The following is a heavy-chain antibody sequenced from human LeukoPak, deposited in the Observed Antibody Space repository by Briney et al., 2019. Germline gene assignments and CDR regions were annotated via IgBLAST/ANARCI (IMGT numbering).Heavy chain of an antibody. CDR1: GGSISSSSYY. CDR2: IYYSRST. CDR3: ARDRLQGRSYFYNEGFDY. V-gene: IGHV4-39*07. Sequence: SETLSLTCTVSGGSISSSSYYCGWIRQPPGKGLEWIVRIYYSRSTYYNPSLKSRVTISVDTSRNQFSLKLSSVTAADTAVYYCARDRLQGRSYFYNEGFDYWGQGTLVTVSS. D-gene: IGHD1-26*01. J-gene: IGHJ4*02.